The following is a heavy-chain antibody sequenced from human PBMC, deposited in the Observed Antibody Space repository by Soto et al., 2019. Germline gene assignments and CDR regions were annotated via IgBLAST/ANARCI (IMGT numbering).Heavy chain of an antibody. CDR2: ISGSGGST. J-gene: IGHJ4*02. CDR1: GFTFSSYA. V-gene: IGHV3-23*01. D-gene: IGHD6-19*01. CDR3: AKGVSLQWLVAGYFDS. Sequence: EVQLLESGGGLVQPGGSLRLSCAASGFTFSSYAMSWVRQAPGRGLEWVSAISGSGGSTYYADSVKGRFTISRDNSKNTLYLQMNSLRAEDTAVYYCAKGVSLQWLVAGYFDSWGQGTLVTVSS.